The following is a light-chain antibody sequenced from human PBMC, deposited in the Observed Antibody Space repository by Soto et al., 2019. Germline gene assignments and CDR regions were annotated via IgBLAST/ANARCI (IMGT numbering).Light chain of an antibody. Sequence: QSVLTQPPSASGSPGQSVTISCTGTSSDVGDYNSVSWYQQHPGKAPKLMIYEVTKRPSGVPDRFSGSKSGNTASLTVSGLQAEDEADYYCSSYAGSNKVLFGGGTKLTVL. J-gene: IGLJ3*02. CDR1: SSDVGDYNS. CDR3: SSYAGSNKVL. CDR2: EVT. V-gene: IGLV2-8*01.